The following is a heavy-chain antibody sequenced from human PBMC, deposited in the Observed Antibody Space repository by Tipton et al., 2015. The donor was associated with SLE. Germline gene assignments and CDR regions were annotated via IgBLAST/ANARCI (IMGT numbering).Heavy chain of an antibody. CDR2: IRYDGSNK. CDR1: GFTFSSYA. Sequence: SLRLSCAASGFTFSSYAMSWVRQAPGKGLEWVAFIRYDGSNKYYADSVKGRFTISRDNSKNTLYLQMNSLRAEDTAVYYCAGTRESGSPHAGYYYGMDVWGQGTTVTVSS. V-gene: IGHV3-30*02. CDR3: AGTRESGSPHAGYYYGMDV. D-gene: IGHD3-3*01. J-gene: IGHJ6*02.